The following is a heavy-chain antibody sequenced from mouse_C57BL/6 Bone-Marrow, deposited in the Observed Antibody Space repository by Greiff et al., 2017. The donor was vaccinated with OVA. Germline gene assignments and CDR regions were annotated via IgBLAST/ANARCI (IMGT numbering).Heavy chain of an antibody. V-gene: IGHV1-84*01. Sequence: QVHVKQSGPELVKPGASVKISCKASGYTFTDYYINWVKQRPGQGLEWIGWIYPGSGNTKYNEKFKGKATLTVDTSSSTTYMQLSSLTSEDSAVYFCARGDWDYFDYWGQGTTLTVSS. CDR3: ARGDWDYFDY. J-gene: IGHJ2*01. CDR1: GYTFTDYY. CDR2: IYPGSGNT. D-gene: IGHD4-1*01.